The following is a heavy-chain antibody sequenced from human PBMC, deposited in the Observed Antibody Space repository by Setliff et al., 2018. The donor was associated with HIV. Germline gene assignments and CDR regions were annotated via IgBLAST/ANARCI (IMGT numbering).Heavy chain of an antibody. Sequence: GGSLRLSCVASGLTFSNYWMHWVRQAPGKGLVWVSRIDSDGSDTDYADSVRGRFTISRDNAKNTLYLQMTSLRAEDTAVYYCARAYEIADHYDYWGQGTLVTAS. J-gene: IGHJ4*02. V-gene: IGHV3-74*01. D-gene: IGHD6-13*01. CDR3: ARAYEIADHYDY. CDR2: IDSDGSDT. CDR1: GLTFSNYW.